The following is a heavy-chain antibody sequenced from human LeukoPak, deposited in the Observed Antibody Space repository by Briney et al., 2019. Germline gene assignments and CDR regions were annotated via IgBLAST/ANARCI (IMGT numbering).Heavy chain of an antibody. J-gene: IGHJ3*02. CDR1: GGSISSSSYY. CDR3: ARVGSRGNAFDI. V-gene: IGHV4-61*05. Sequence: PSETLSLTCTVSGGSISSSSYYWGWIRQPPGKGLEWIGYIYYSGSTNYNPSLKSRVTISADTSKNQFSLKLTSVTAADTAVCYCARVGSRGNAFDIWGQGTMVTVSS. CDR2: IYYSGST. D-gene: IGHD1-26*01.